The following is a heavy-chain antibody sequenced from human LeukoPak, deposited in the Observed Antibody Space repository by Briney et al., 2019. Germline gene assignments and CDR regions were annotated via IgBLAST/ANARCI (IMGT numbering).Heavy chain of an antibody. CDR1: GYSISSGYY. D-gene: IGHD2-2*02. V-gene: IGHV4-38-2*01. Sequence: PSETLSPTCAVSGYSISSGYYWGWIRQPPGKGLEWIGSIYHSGSTYYNPSLKSRVTISIDTSKNQFSLKLSSVTAADTAVYYCARQPIVVVPAAKPYRWFDPWGQGTLVTVSS. CDR3: ARQPIVVVPAAKPYRWFDP. CDR2: IYHSGST. J-gene: IGHJ5*02.